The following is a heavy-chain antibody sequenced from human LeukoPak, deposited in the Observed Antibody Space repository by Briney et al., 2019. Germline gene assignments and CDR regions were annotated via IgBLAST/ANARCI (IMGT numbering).Heavy chain of an antibody. CDR2: ISGSGGST. CDR1: GFTFSNAW. J-gene: IGHJ4*02. CDR3: AKDYYDSSGYYSSSSDY. V-gene: IGHV3-23*01. D-gene: IGHD3-22*01. Sequence: GGSLRLSCAGSGFTFSNAWMSWVRQAPGKGLEWVSAISGSGGSTYYADSVKGRFTIPRDNSKNTLYLQMNSLRAEDTAVYYCAKDYYDSSGYYSSSSDYWGQGTLVTVSS.